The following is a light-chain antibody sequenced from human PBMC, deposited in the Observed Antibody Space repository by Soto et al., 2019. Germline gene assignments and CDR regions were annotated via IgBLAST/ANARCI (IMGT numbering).Light chain of an antibody. J-gene: IGKJ1*01. CDR1: QSVGSN. CDR2: GAS. Sequence: EIVMTQSPATLSVSPGERATLSFRASQSVGSNLAWYQQKPGQAPRLLIYGASTRATGIPARFSGSGSGTEFTLTISSLQSEDFAVYYCQQYDNWPRTFGQGTKVDIK. CDR3: QQYDNWPRT. V-gene: IGKV3-15*01.